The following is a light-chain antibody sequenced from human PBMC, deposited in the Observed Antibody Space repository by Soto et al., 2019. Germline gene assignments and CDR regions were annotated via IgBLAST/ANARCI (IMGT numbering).Light chain of an antibody. J-gene: IGLJ2*01. V-gene: IGLV2-14*01. Sequence: QSALTQPASVSGSPGQSITISCTGTSSDVGLYNYVSWYQQHPGKAPKIMIFDVNNRPSGVSNRFSGSKSGNTASLTISGLQAEDEADYYCSSYTSTRISVFGGGTKVTVL. CDR3: SSYTSTRISV. CDR1: SSDVGLYNY. CDR2: DVN.